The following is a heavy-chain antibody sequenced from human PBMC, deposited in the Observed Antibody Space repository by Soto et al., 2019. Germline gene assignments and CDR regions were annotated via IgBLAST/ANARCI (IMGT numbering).Heavy chain of an antibody. CDR1: GYTFTSYD. D-gene: IGHD2-2*01. CDR2: MNPNSGNT. CDR3: ARAGYCSSTSCFWDV. Sequence: ASVKVSCKASGYTFTSYDINLVRQATGQGLEWMGWMNPNSGNTGYAQKFQGRVTMTRNTSISTAYMELSSLRSEDTAVYYCARAGYCSSTSCFWDVWGKGTTVTVSS. J-gene: IGHJ6*04. V-gene: IGHV1-8*01.